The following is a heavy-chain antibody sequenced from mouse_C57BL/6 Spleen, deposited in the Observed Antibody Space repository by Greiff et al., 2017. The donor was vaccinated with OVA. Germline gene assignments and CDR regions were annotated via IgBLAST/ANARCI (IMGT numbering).Heavy chain of an antibody. CDR1: GYAFSSSW. Sequence: QVQLQQSGPELVKPGASVKISCKASGYAFSSSWMNWVKQRPGKGLEWIGRIYPGDGDTNYNGKFKGKATLTADKSSSTAYMQLSSLTSEDSVVDFCAREDDGYYFDDWGQGSTLTVSS. V-gene: IGHV1-82*01. CDR3: AREDDGYYFDD. CDR2: IYPGDGDT. D-gene: IGHD2-3*01. J-gene: IGHJ2*01.